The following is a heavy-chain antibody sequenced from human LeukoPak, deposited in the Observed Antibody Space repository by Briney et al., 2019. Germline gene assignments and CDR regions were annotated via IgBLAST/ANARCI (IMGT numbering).Heavy chain of an antibody. CDR3: AREYYDSSAYSPEAIDY. Sequence: ASVKVSCKASGYTFTDYYMHWVRQAPGQGLEWLGWINPNSGGTNYAQKFQGRVTMTRDTSISTAYMELSRLRSDDTAVYYCAREYYDSSAYSPEAIDYWGQGTLVTVSS. CDR2: INPNSGGT. CDR1: GYTFTDYY. J-gene: IGHJ4*02. V-gene: IGHV1-2*02. D-gene: IGHD3-22*01.